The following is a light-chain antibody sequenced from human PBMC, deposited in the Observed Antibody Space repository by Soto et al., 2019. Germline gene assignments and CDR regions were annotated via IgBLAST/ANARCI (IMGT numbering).Light chain of an antibody. Sequence: EIVLTQSPGTLSLSPGERATLSCRASQSVSGTYLAWYQQRPGQAPKVLIYGASSRAAGMPDRFSGSGSGTDFTLTISRLEPEDFAVYYCQQYGASPFNFGPGTKVDIK. CDR3: QQYGASPFN. CDR2: GAS. V-gene: IGKV3-20*01. CDR1: QSVSGTY. J-gene: IGKJ3*01.